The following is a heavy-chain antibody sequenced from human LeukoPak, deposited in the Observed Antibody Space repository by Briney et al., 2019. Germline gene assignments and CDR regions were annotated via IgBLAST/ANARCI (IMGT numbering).Heavy chain of an antibody. D-gene: IGHD3-22*01. CDR1: GGSFSGYY. J-gene: IGHJ4*02. CDR3: ASGREWLLLKN. CDR2: ISHSGST. V-gene: IGHV4-34*01. Sequence: PSETLSLTCAVYGGSFSGYYWSWIRQPPGKGLEWIGEISHSGSTNYNPSLKSRVTISVDTSKNQFSLKLSSVTAADTAVYYCASGREWLLLKNWGQGTLVTVSS.